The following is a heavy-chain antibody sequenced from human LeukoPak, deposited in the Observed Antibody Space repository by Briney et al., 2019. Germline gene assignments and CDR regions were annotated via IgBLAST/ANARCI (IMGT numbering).Heavy chain of an antibody. CDR2: INPSGGRT. Sequence: ASVKVSCKASGYTFTSYYIYWMRQAHGHGLDWMGIINPSGGRTNYAHKFQGRVTMTRDMSTSTVYMELSSLGSEDTAVYYCARGSPLRYFDWLPFDYWGQGTLVTVSS. V-gene: IGHV1-46*01. D-gene: IGHD3-9*01. CDR1: GYTFTSYY. J-gene: IGHJ4*02. CDR3: ARGSPLRYFDWLPFDY.